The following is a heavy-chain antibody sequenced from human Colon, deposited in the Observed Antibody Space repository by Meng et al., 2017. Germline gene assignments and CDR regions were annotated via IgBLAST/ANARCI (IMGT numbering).Heavy chain of an antibody. D-gene: IGHD1-14*01. J-gene: IGHJ4*02. CDR2: IYYSGTT. CDR1: GGSVSSGTYY. Sequence: QVQLTESGPGLVRPSETLSLHCTVSGGSVSSGTYYWSWIRQPPGKGLEWIGCIYYSGTTNYNPSLKSRVTISVDTSKNQFSLKLSSVTPADTAVYFCARDRVPGKYWGQETLVTVSS. V-gene: IGHV4-61*01. CDR3: ARDRVPGKY.